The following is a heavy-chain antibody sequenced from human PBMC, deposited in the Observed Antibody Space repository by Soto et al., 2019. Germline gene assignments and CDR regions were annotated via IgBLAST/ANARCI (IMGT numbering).Heavy chain of an antibody. J-gene: IGHJ4*02. CDR3: AKERGGSPAVFGPPLL. CDR1: GFTFSSYA. V-gene: IGHV3-23*01. Sequence: GGSLRLSCAASGFTFSSYAMSWVRQAPGKGLEWVSAISGSGGSTYYADSVKGRITISRDNSKNTLYLQMNSLRAEDTALYYCAKERGGSPAVFGPPLLWGQGTLVTVSS. CDR2: ISGSGGST. D-gene: IGHD1-26*01.